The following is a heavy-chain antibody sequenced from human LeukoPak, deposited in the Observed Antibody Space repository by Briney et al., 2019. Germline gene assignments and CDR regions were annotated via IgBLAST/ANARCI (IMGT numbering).Heavy chain of an antibody. Sequence: RTGGSLRLSCAATGFTFDDHGMSWVRQAPGKGLEWVSTINWNGGSTGYADSVKGRFSISRDNAKDSLYLQMNSLRAEDTALYYCARTRYSSGNYFDCWGQGTLVTVSS. CDR2: INWNGGST. CDR3: ARTRYSSGNYFDC. D-gene: IGHD1-26*01. CDR1: GFTFDDHG. V-gene: IGHV3-20*04. J-gene: IGHJ4*02.